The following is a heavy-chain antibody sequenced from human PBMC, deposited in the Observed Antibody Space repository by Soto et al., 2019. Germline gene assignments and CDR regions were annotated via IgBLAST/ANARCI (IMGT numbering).Heavy chain of an antibody. CDR1: GYVFTSYW. V-gene: IGHV5-51*01. CDR2: IYPGDSDT. D-gene: IGHD6-13*01. J-gene: IGHJ3*01. Sequence: PGESLKISCKGSGYVFTSYWIGWVLQVPGDGLEWMGIIYPGDSDTRYSPSFQGQVIISVDKSISTAYLQWSTLKASDTAMYYCARQVHSLYSGDWYGDAFDFWGQGTMVTVSS. CDR3: ARQVHSLYSGDWYGDAFDF.